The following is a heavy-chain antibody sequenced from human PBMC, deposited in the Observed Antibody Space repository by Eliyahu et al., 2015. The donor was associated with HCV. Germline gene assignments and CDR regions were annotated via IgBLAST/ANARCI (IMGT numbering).Heavy chain of an antibody. J-gene: IGHJ4*02. CDR3: ARVDWNPDY. CDR1: GYSISSGYH. V-gene: IGHV4-38-2*02. CDR2: IYHTGIT. D-gene: IGHD1-1*01. Sequence: QLQESGPGLVKPSETLSLTCTVSGYSISSGYHWGWIRQPPGKGLEWIGNIYHTGITYYSPSLKSRVSISVDKSKNQFSLKLSSVTAADTALYYCARVDWNPDYWGQGTLVTVSS.